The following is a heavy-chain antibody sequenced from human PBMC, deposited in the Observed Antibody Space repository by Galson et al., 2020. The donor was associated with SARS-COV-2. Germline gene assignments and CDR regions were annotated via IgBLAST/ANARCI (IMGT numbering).Heavy chain of an antibody. Sequence: ASVKVSCKASGYTFTSYYMHWVRQAPGKGLAWMGIINPSGGSTRYAQKFQGRVTMTRDTSTSTVYMELSSLRSEDTAVYYCARDLTVTKAYYYYGMDVWGQGTTVTVSS. CDR2: INPSGGST. CDR1: GYTFTSYY. J-gene: IGHJ6*02. D-gene: IGHD4-17*01. CDR3: ARDLTVTKAYYYYGMDV. V-gene: IGHV1-46*01.